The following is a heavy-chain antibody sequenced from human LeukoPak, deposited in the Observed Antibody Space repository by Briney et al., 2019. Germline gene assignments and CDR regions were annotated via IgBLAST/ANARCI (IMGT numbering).Heavy chain of an antibody. V-gene: IGHV5-51*01. CDR3: ARHKAERGSSGYDWGAFDV. CDR2: IYPGDSDT. Sequence: GESLKISCKGSGYSFTSYWIAWVRQMPGKGLEWMGIIYPGDSDTRYSPSFQGQVTMSADKSISTAYLQWSSLKASDTAMYYCARHKAERGSSGYDWGAFDVWGQGTMVTVSS. J-gene: IGHJ3*01. D-gene: IGHD5-12*01. CDR1: GYSFTSYW.